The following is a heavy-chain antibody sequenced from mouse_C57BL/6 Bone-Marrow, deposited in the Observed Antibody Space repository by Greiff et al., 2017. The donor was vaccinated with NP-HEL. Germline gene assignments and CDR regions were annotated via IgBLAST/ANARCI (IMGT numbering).Heavy chain of an antibody. J-gene: IGHJ3*01. Sequence: EVQVVESGEGLVKPGGSLKLSCAASGFTFSSYAMSWVRQTPEKRLEWVAYISSGGDYIYYADTVKGRFTISRDNARNTLYLQMSSLKSEDTAMYYCTRASYSNYLFAYWGQGTLVTVSA. CDR2: ISSGGDYI. CDR3: TRASYSNYLFAY. V-gene: IGHV5-9-1*02. D-gene: IGHD2-5*01. CDR1: GFTFSSYA.